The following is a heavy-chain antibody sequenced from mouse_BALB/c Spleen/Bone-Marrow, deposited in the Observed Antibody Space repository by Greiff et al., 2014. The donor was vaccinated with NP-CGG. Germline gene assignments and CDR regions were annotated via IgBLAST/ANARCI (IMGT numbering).Heavy chain of an antibody. CDR1: GFSLTGYG. CDR2: VWGDEST. V-gene: IGHV2-6-7*01. Sequence: QVQLQQPGPGLVAPSQSLSITCTVSGFSLTGYGVNWVRQPPGKGLEWLGKVWGDESTDYNSGLKSRLSISKDNSKSQVFLKMNSLQTDDTARYYCASNGGGAMDYWGQGTSVTVSS. J-gene: IGHJ4*01. CDR3: ASNGGGAMDY.